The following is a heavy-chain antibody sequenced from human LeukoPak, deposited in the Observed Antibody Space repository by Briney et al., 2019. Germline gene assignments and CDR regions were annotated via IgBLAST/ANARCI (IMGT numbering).Heavy chain of an antibody. Sequence: GGSLRLSCAASGFTFSSYSMNWVRQAPGKRLEWVSSISSSSNYIYYADSVKGRFTISRDNSKNTLYLQMNSLRAEDTAVYYCAKKAVAGLFDLWGRGTLVTVSS. CDR2: ISSSSNYI. CDR1: GFTFSSYS. V-gene: IGHV3-21*04. D-gene: IGHD6-19*01. J-gene: IGHJ2*01. CDR3: AKKAVAGLFDL.